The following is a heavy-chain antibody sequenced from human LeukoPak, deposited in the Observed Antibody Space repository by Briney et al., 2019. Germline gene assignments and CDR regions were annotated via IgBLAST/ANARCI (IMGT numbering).Heavy chain of an antibody. J-gene: IGHJ4*02. CDR2: IKSKTDGGPT. CDR3: TTGMAGN. D-gene: IGHD5-24*01. CDR1: GFTFNNAW. V-gene: IGHV3-15*01. Sequence: GGSLRLSCAASGFTFNNAWMSWVRQAPGKGLEWVGRIKSKTDGGPTDYAAPVKGRFTISRDDSKNTLYLQMNSLKTEDTAFYYCTTGMAGNWGQGSLVTVSS.